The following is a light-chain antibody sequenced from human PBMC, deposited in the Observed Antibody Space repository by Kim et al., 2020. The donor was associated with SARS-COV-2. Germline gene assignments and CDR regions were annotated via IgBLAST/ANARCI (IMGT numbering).Light chain of an antibody. J-gene: IGKJ5*01. Sequence: EIVLPQSPGTLSLSPGERATLSCRASQSVSSNYLAWYQQKPGQTPRLLIYDASSRATGIPERFSGSGSGTDFTLTISRLEPEDFAVYYCQQYGDSPLISFGQGTRLEIK. V-gene: IGKV3-20*01. CDR1: QSVSSNY. CDR3: QQYGDSPLIS. CDR2: DAS.